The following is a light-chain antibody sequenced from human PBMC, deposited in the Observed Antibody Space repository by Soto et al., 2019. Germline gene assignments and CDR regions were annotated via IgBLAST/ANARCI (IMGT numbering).Light chain of an antibody. CDR1: QSVAISS. V-gene: IGKV3-20*01. CDR3: QQYGRSTWT. CDR2: GAS. J-gene: IGKJ1*01. Sequence: ETVLTQSPGTLSLSPGERATVSCRASQSVAISSLAWYQQKPGQAPRLLIYGASSRATGIPDGFSGSGSGTDFTLTISGLQTEDFAVYYCQQYGRSTWTFGHGTQV.